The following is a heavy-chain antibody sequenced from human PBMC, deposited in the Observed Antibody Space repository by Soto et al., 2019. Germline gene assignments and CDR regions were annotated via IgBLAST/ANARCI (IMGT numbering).Heavy chain of an antibody. V-gene: IGHV4-30-2*01. J-gene: IGHJ5*02. D-gene: IGHD3-10*01. CDR2: IYHSGST. Sequence: PLSLTCAVSGGSISSGGYSWSWIRQPPGKGLEWFGYIYHSGSTYYNPSLKSRVTISVDRSEDQFSLKLSSVTAADTAVYYCASDGDPPGGFDPWRPGTSVTVSS. CDR3: ASDGDPPGGFDP. CDR1: GGSISSGGYS.